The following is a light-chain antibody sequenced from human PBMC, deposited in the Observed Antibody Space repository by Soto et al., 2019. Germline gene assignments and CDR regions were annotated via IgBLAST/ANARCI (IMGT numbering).Light chain of an antibody. CDR3: QQYHTYPWT. Sequence: DIQMTQSPATLSASVGERATISCRPSQDISNWLAWYQQKPGKAPKVLIFDASSLESGVPSRFSGSGSGTEFTLSISGLQPEDFATYYCQQYHTYPWTFGQGTKVDI. J-gene: IGKJ1*01. CDR1: QDISNW. CDR2: DAS. V-gene: IGKV1-5*01.